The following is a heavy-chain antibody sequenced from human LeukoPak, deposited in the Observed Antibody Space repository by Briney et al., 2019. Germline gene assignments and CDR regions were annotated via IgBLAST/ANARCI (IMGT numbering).Heavy chain of an antibody. CDR1: GGTFSSYA. CDR3: ARVQLGYCISTSCYEGYYYYYYGMDV. D-gene: IGHD2-2*01. CDR2: IIPIFGTA. J-gene: IGHJ6*02. Sequence: SVKVSCKASGGTFSSYAISWVRQAPGQGLEWMGGIIPIFGTANYAQKFQGRVTITADESTSTAYMELSSLRSEDTAVYYCARVQLGYCISTSCYEGYYYYYYGMDVWGQGTTVTVSS. V-gene: IGHV1-69*13.